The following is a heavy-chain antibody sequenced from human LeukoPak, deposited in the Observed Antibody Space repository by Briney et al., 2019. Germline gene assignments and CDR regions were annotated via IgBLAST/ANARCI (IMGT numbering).Heavy chain of an antibody. V-gene: IGHV4-34*01. CDR2: INHSGST. J-gene: IGHJ4*02. CDR3: ASVVVLAAMAGVSDWDY. D-gene: IGHD2-2*01. Sequence: SETLSLTCAVYGGSFSCYYWSWIRQPPGKGLEWIGEINHSGSTNYNPSLKSRVTISVDTCKNQFSLKLSSVTAADTAVYYCASVVVLAAMAGVSDWDYWGQGTLVTVSS. CDR1: GGSFSCYY.